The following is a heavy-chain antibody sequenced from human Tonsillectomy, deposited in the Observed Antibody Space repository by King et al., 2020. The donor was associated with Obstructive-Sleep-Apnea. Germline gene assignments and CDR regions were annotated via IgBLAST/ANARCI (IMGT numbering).Heavy chain of an antibody. Sequence: QLVQSGAEVKKPGESLKISCKASGYRFTSYWITWVRQMPGKGLEWMGRIDPSDSYTNYNPSFQGRVTISADKSISAAYLQWSSLKASDTAMYYCARHSWNSSSWFQEDYWGQGTLVTVSS. CDR2: IDPSDSYT. D-gene: IGHD6-13*01. J-gene: IGHJ4*02. V-gene: IGHV5-10-1*03. CDR1: GYRFTSYW. CDR3: ARHSWNSSSWFQEDY.